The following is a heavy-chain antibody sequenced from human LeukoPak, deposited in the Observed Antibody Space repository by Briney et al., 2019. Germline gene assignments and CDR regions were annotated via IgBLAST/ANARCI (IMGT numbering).Heavy chain of an antibody. J-gene: IGHJ4*02. V-gene: IGHV3-23*01. CDR1: GFTFSSHA. Sequence: PGGSLRLSCAASGFTFSSHAMTWVRQAPGKGLEWVSAISGSGDSTYYADSVKGRFTISRDNSKNTLYLEMNSLRAEDTAVYYCARGIRWLVRYYFDYWGQGTLVTVSS. CDR3: ARGIRWLVRYYFDY. D-gene: IGHD6-19*01. CDR2: ISGSGDST.